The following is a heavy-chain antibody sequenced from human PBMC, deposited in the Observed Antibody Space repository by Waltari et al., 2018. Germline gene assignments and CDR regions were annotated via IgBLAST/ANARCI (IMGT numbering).Heavy chain of an antibody. CDR3: ARGFIAVAGTSWFDP. D-gene: IGHD6-19*01. Sequence: QVQLQQWGAGLLKPSETLSLTCAVYGGSISSGGYYWSWIRQHPGKGLEWIGYIDYSGSTYYNPSLKSRVTISVDTSKNQFSLKLSSVTAADTAVYYCARGFIAVAGTSWFDPWGQGTLVTVSS. V-gene: IGHV4-31*11. CDR2: IDYSGST. J-gene: IGHJ5*02. CDR1: GGSISSGGYY.